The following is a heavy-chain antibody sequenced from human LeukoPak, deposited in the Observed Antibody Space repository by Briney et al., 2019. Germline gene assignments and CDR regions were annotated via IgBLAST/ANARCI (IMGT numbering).Heavy chain of an antibody. J-gene: IGHJ4*02. V-gene: IGHV1-18*01. Sequence: ASVKVSSKASGYTFTSYGISWVRQAPGQGLEWMGWTSAYNGNTNYAKKLQGRVTMTTHPSTRTAYMELRSLRSDDTAVYYCARDLSHNWNYVGGDYWGQGTLVTVSS. CDR2: TSAYNGNT. CDR3: ARDLSHNWNYVGGDY. CDR1: GYTFTSYG. D-gene: IGHD1-7*01.